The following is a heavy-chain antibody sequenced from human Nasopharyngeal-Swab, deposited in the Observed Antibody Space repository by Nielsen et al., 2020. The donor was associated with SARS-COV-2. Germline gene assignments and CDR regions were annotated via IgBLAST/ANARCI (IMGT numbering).Heavy chain of an antibody. CDR2: IKSRSDGGTT. D-gene: IGHD5-18*01. CDR3: STGGYTSGLDY. CDR1: GLTFSKAC. V-gene: IGHV3-15*01. J-gene: IGHJ4*02. Sequence: GGSLRLSCAASGLTFSKACMNWARQAPGRGLEWVGRIKSRSDGGTTYYAAPVKGRFTISRDDSENTVYLQMNSLQTDDTAVYYCSTGGYTSGLDYWGQGTLVTVSS.